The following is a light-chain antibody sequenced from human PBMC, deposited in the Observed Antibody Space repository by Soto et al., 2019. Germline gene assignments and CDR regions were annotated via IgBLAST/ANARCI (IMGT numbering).Light chain of an antibody. CDR2: EVS. V-gene: IGLV2-14*01. Sequence: SVLAQPASVAGSPGQSITVSCTGTSTVVGPYYYVSWYQQHPGKAPKLIIYEVSHRPSGVSNRFSGSKSGNTASLTISGLQAEDEADYYCNSYTSSSTPVVFGGGTKLTVL. CDR3: NSYTSSSTPVV. J-gene: IGLJ2*01. CDR1: STVVGPYYY.